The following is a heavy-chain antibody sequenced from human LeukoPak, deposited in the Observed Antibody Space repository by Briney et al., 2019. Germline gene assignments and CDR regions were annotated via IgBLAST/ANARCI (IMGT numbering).Heavy chain of an antibody. CDR3: ARVMQLAGAGFDP. CDR2: INPNSGGT. CDR1: GYTFTGYY. D-gene: IGHD6-6*01. J-gene: IGHJ5*02. Sequence: ASVKVSCKASGYTFTGYYMHWVRQAPGQGLEWMGWINPNSGGTNYAQKFQGRVTMTRDTSISTAYMELSRLRSDDTAVYYCARVMQLAGAGFDPWGQGTLVTVSS. V-gene: IGHV1-2*02.